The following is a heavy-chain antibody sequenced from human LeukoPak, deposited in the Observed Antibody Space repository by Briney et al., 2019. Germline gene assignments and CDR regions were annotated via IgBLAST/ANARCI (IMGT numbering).Heavy chain of an antibody. Sequence: SETLSLTCTVSGXSINSYYWSWIRQPAGKGLEWIGHIYTSGRTNFNPSLKSRVSMSVDTSKNQFSLKLSSVTAADTAVYYCARRAANYYGMDVWGQGTTVTVSS. CDR1: GXSINSYY. CDR2: IYTSGRT. D-gene: IGHD6-13*01. CDR3: ARRAANYYGMDV. V-gene: IGHV4-4*07. J-gene: IGHJ6*02.